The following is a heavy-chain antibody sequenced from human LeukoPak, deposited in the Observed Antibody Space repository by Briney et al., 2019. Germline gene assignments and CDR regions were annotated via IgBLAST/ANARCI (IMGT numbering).Heavy chain of an antibody. D-gene: IGHD1-26*01. CDR3: ARDPQEYSGSSLPLDY. CDR1: GYTFTSYG. CDR2: ISAYNGNT. J-gene: IGHJ4*02. Sequence: ASVKVSCKGSGYTFTSYGISWVRQAPGQGLEWMGWISAYNGNTNYAQKLQGRVTMTTDTSTSTAYMELRSLRSDDTAVYYCARDPQEYSGSSLPLDYWGQGTLVTVSS. V-gene: IGHV1-18*01.